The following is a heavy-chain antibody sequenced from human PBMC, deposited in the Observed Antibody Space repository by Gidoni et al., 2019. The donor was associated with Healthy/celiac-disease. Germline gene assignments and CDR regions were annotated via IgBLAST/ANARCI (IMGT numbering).Heavy chain of an antibody. Sequence: QVQLQQWGAGLLKPSETLSLTCAAYGGSFGCYYWSWIRQPPGKGLEWIGEINHSGSTNYNPSLKSRVTISVDTSKNQFSLKLSSVTAADTAVYYCARSFRAYFDWLLPFDYWGQGTLVTVSS. D-gene: IGHD3-9*01. CDR1: GGSFGCYY. CDR3: ARSFRAYFDWLLPFDY. V-gene: IGHV4-34*01. CDR2: INHSGST. J-gene: IGHJ4*02.